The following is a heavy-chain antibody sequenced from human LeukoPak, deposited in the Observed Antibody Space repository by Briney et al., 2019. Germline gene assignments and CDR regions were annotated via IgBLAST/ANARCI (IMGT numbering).Heavy chain of an antibody. CDR1: GFTVSRYG. V-gene: IGHV3-23*01. CDR2: SSGSSDRR. J-gene: IGHJ6*03. CDR3: AKGHSPGAADYYYYYYMAV. D-gene: IGHD2-15*01. Sequence: AGRSLRLSCAASGFTVSRYGMSWVRQAPGKGLQWVAGSSGSSDRRDYADGVKGRLTIAGDNGKNTLYLQINSVGAEDTAVYYCAKGHSPGAADYYYYYYMAVWGKGTTVTDSS.